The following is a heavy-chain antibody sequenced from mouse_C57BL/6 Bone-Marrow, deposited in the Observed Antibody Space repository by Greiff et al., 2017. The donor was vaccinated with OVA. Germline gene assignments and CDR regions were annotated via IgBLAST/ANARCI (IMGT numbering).Heavy chain of an antibody. CDR3: ARNFPGGYGSSWGAMDY. CDR1: GYTFTGYW. J-gene: IGHJ4*01. D-gene: IGHD1-1*01. V-gene: IGHV1-9*01. Sequence: QVQLQQSGAELMKPGASVKLSCKATGYTFTGYWIEWVKQRPGHGLEWIGEILPGSGSTNYNEKFKGKATFTADTSSNTAYMQLSSLTTEDSAIYDCARNFPGGYGSSWGAMDYWGQGTSVTVSS. CDR2: ILPGSGST.